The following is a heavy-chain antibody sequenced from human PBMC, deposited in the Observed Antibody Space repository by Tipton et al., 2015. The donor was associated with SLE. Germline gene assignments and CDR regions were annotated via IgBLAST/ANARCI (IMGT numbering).Heavy chain of an antibody. CDR1: GDSIGTYY. D-gene: IGHD1-26*01. J-gene: IGHJ4*02. V-gene: IGHV4-59*08. CDR3: ARHPKWESGSQFLFDY. CDR2: VYYTGNT. Sequence: TLSLTCTVSGDSIGTYYWNWIRQSPGKGLEWIGTVYYTGNTFYNPSLKSRVTISVDTSKNQFSLKLSSVTAADTAVYYCARHPKWESGSQFLFDYWGQGTLVTVSS.